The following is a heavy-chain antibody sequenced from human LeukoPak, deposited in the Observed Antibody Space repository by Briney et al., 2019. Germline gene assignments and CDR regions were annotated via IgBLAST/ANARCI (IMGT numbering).Heavy chain of an antibody. Sequence: GGSLRLSCAASGFTFSNYAMSWVRQAPGKGLEWVSAISGSASSTYYADSVKGRFTISRDNSKNTLYLQMNSLRAEDTAVYYCARGPWDYVWGSYRYRSGYWGQGTLVTVSS. D-gene: IGHD3-16*02. CDR3: ARGPWDYVWGSYRYRSGY. CDR2: ISGSASST. J-gene: IGHJ4*02. V-gene: IGHV3-23*01. CDR1: GFTFSNYA.